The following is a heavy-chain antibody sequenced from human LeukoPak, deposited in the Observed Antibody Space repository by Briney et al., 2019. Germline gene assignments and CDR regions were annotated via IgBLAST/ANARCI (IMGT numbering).Heavy chain of an antibody. CDR1: GGTFSSYA. CDR3: ARGEGSWGSYYPPFDY. Sequence: GASVKVSCKASGGTFSSYAISWVRQAPGQGLEWMGGIIPIFGTANYAQKFQGRVTITADESTSTAYMELSSLRSEDTAVYYCARGEGSWGSYYPPFDYWGQGTLVTVSS. D-gene: IGHD1-26*01. V-gene: IGHV1-69*01. CDR2: IIPIFGTA. J-gene: IGHJ4*02.